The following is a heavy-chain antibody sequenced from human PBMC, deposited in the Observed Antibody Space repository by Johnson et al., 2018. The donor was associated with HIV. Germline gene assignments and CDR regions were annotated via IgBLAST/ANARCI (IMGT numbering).Heavy chain of an antibody. V-gene: IGHV3-11*04. CDR1: GFSFSDYY. Sequence: QVQLVESGGGLVKPGGSLRLSCAASGFSFSDYYMSWIRQAPGKGLEWVSYISSSGGSTYYADSVKGRFTISRDNSKNTLYLQMNNLRAEDTAVYYCAKGPITDDAFDIWGQGTMVTVSS. CDR3: AKGPITDDAFDI. D-gene: IGHD5-12*01. J-gene: IGHJ3*02. CDR2: ISSSGGST.